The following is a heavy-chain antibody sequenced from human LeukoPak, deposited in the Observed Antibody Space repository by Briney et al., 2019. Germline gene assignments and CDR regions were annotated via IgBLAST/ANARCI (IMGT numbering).Heavy chain of an antibody. CDR3: ARGRGTGAYYYDSSGYYGDY. V-gene: IGHV4-30-2*01. J-gene: IGHJ4*02. Sequence: SQTLSLTCTVSGGSISSGGYYWSWIRQPPGKGLEWIGEINHSGSTNYNPSLKSRVTISVDTSKNQFSLKLSSVTAADTAVYYCARGRGTGAYYYDSSGYYGDYWGQGTLVTVSS. D-gene: IGHD3-22*01. CDR2: INHSGST. CDR1: GGSISSGGYY.